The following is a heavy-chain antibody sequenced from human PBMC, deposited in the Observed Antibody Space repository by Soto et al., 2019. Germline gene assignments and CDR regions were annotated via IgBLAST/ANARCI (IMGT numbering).Heavy chain of an antibody. CDR3: ARDTDDYGDYGYFQH. CDR2: IIPIFGTA. V-gene: IGHV1-69*01. D-gene: IGHD4-17*01. J-gene: IGHJ1*01. Sequence: QVQLVQSGAEVKKPGSSVKVSCKASGGTFSSYAISWVRQAPRQGLEWMGGIIPIFGTANYAQKFQGRVTITADESTSTAYMELSSLRSEDTAVYYCARDTDDYGDYGYFQHWGQGTLVTVSS. CDR1: GGTFSSYA.